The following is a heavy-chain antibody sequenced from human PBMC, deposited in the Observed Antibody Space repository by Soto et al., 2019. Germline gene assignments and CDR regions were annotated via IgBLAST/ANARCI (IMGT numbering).Heavy chain of an antibody. J-gene: IGHJ4*02. CDR1: GGSISSYY. CDR2: IYYSGST. CDR3: AREFAF. V-gene: IGHV4-59*01. Sequence: SETLSLTCTVSGGSISSYYWSWIRQPPGKGLEWIGYIYYSGSTYQNPSLKSRVTISVDTSKNQFSLKLTSVTAADTAVYYCAREFAFWGQGILVTVSS.